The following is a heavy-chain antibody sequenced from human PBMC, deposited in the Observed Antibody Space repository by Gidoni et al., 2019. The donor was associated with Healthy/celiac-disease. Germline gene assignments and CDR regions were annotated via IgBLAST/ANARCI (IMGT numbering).Heavy chain of an antibody. Sequence: QVQLVQSGAEVKKPGSSVKVSCKASGGPFSSYAIGRVRQAPGQGLEWMGGIIPIFGTANYAQKFQGRVTITADESTSIAYMELSSLRSEDTAVYYCARSYCSGGSCYSVYYYGMDVWGQGTTVTVSS. D-gene: IGHD2-15*01. J-gene: IGHJ6*02. CDR3: ARSYCSGGSCYSVYYYGMDV. CDR1: GGPFSSYA. CDR2: IIPIFGTA. V-gene: IGHV1-69*01.